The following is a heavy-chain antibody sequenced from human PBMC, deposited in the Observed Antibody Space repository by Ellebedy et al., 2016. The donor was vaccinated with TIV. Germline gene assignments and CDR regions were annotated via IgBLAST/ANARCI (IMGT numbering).Heavy chain of an antibody. CDR1: GFTVSSNY. Sequence: GESLKISXAASGFTVSSNYMSWVRQAPGNGLEWVSVIYSGGSTYYADSVKGRFTISRHNSKNTLYLQMNSLRAEDTAVYYCARGGGLLRGYSGYDYLDYWGQGTLVTVSS. J-gene: IGHJ4*02. V-gene: IGHV3-53*04. CDR3: ARGGGLLRGYSGYDYLDY. D-gene: IGHD5-12*01. CDR2: IYSGGST.